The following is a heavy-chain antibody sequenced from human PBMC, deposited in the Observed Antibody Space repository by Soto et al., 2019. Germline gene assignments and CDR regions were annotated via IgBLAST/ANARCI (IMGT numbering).Heavy chain of an antibody. CDR2: IYWDDDK. J-gene: IGHJ4*02. CDR3: AHIVVAGLPYYFPH. CDR1: GFSLSSTRMA. D-gene: IGHD6-19*01. V-gene: IGHV2-5*02. Sequence: QITLKESGPTLVKPTQTLTLTCTFSGFSLSSTRMAVGWIRQPPGKALEWLALIYWDDDKRYSPFLKSRLTITPDTSKNHVVLTMSNMAPLDTARYYCAHIVVAGLPYYFPHWRQGTLVTVSS.